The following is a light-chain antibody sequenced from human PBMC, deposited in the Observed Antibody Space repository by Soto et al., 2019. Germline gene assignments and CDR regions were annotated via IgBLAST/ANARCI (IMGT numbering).Light chain of an antibody. V-gene: IGKV3-20*01. CDR3: QQYGNSPRIT. J-gene: IGKJ3*01. CDR1: QTVTSNN. CDR2: GAS. Sequence: IVLTQFPGTLSLSPGERATLSCRASQTVTSNNLAWYQQKPGQPPRLLIYGASSRATGIPDRFRGSGSGTDFTLTITRLEPEDFAVYYCQQYGNSPRITFGPGTKVDIK.